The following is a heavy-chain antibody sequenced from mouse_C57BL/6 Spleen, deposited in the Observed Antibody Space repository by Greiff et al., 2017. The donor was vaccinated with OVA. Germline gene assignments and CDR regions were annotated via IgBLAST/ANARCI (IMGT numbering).Heavy chain of an antibody. D-gene: IGHD2-3*01. V-gene: IGHV1-81*01. J-gene: IGHJ2*01. CDR2: IYPRSGNT. CDR3: ARVYDGYYEYLDY. Sequence: QVQLQQSGAELARPGASVKLSCKASGYTFTSYGISWVKQRTGQGLEWIGEIYPRSGNTYYNEKFKGKATLTADKSSSTAYMELRSLTSEDSAVYFCARVYDGYYEYLDYWGQGTTLTVSS. CDR1: GYTFTSYG.